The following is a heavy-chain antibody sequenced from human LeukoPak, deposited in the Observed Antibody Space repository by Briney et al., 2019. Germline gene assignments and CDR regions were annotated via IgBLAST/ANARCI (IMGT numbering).Heavy chain of an antibody. J-gene: IGHJ4*02. CDR3: ARLRFAADYFDY. Sequence: PSETLSLTCTVSGGSISSYYWSWIRQPPGKGLEWIGYIYYSGSTNYNPSLKSRVTISVDTSKNQFSLKLSSVTAADTAVYYCARLRFAADYFDYWGQGTLVTVSS. CDR1: GGSISSYY. V-gene: IGHV4-59*08. D-gene: IGHD3-10*01. CDR2: IYYSGST.